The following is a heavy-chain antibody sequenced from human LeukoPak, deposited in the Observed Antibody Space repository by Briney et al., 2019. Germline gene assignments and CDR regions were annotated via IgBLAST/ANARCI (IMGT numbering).Heavy chain of an antibody. D-gene: IGHD6-19*01. CDR2: IRPNNGAT. J-gene: IGHJ3*02. CDR3: ASLLPYSSGPRDGGVAFDI. CDR1: GYTFTGYY. Sequence: GASVKVSCKASGYTFTGYYLHWVRQAPGQGLEWMGWIRPNNGATNYAQKFQGRVTITADKSTSTAYMELSSLRSEDTAVYYCASLLPYSSGPRDGGVAFDIWGQGTMLTVSP. V-gene: IGHV1-2*02.